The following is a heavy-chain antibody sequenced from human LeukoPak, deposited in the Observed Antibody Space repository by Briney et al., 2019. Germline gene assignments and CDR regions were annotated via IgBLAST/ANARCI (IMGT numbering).Heavy chain of an antibody. V-gene: IGHV3-64*01. CDR2: ISSNGGST. D-gene: IGHD3-22*01. J-gene: IGHJ4*01. CDR3: ARTRRPYYFDSYCYYVLDY. Sequence: GGSLRLSCAASGFTFSSYAMHWVRQAPGKGLEYVSAISSNGGSTYYANSVKGRFTISRDNSKNTLYLQMGSLRAEDMAGDYCARTRRPYYFDSYCYYVLDYWGQGTLVTVSS. CDR1: GFTFSSYA.